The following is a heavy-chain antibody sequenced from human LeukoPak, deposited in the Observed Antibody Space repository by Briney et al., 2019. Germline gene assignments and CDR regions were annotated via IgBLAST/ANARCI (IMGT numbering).Heavy chain of an antibody. Sequence: PGGSLRLSCAASGFTFSSYAVSWVRQAPGEGLEWVSGITSASSTYYADSVKGRFTISRDNSKNTLYLQMNSLRVEDTAVYYCAKGSSPPTYCSGGSCPSGGQGTLVTVSS. CDR2: ITSASST. D-gene: IGHD2-15*01. CDR3: AKGSSPPTYCSGGSCPS. V-gene: IGHV3-23*01. J-gene: IGHJ4*02. CDR1: GFTFSSYA.